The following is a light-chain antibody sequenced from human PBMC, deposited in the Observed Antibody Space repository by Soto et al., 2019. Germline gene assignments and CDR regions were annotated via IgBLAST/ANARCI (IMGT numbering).Light chain of an antibody. V-gene: IGKV3-15*01. J-gene: IGKJ1*01. CDR2: GAS. CDR3: QQYNNWRT. CDR1: QSGSSN. Sequence: ETVMTQSPATLPVSPGEGATLSCRASQSGSSNLVWYQHRPGQAPRLLIYGASTRATDIPARFSGSGSGTEFTLTISSLQSEDFAVYYCQQYNNWRTFGQGTKVDIK.